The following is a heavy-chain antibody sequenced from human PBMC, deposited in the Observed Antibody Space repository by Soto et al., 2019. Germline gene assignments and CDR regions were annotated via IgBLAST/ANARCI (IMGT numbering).Heavy chain of an antibody. CDR2: ITGSSGST. D-gene: IGHD3-10*01. CDR1: GFTFGHYV. V-gene: IGHV3-23*01. Sequence: GGSLRLSCAASGFTFGHYVMSWVRQAPGKGLEWVSTITGSSGSTTYTESVKGRFTISRDNSKNSLYLQMNNLRAEDTAIYYCAKADTGWFAPWGRGTLFTVSS. CDR3: AKADTGWFAP. J-gene: IGHJ5*02.